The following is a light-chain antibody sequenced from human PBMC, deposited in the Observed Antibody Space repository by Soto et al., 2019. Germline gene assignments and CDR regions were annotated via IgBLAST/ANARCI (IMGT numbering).Light chain of an antibody. CDR1: QTIRNY. J-gene: IGKJ3*01. CDR3: QQSYRLPP. Sequence: DIKMTQSPSPLSASVGDRVTITCRASQTIRNYLNWYQQKPGEAPKLLIYAASRLQSGVPSRFSGSGSGTDFTLTSNTLQPEDIATYYCQQSYRLPPFGLQTNVNI. CDR2: AAS. V-gene: IGKV1-39*01.